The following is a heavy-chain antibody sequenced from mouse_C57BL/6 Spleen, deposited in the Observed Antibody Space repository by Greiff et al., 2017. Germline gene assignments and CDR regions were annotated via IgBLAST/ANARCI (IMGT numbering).Heavy chain of an antibody. Sequence: VQLQQSGPELVKPGASVKISCKASGYTFTDYYMNWVKQSHGKSLEWIGDINPNNGGTSYNQKFKGKATLTVDKSSSTAYMELRSLTSEDSAVYYCARQLRLDYWGQGTTLTVSS. CDR1: GYTFTDYY. CDR2: INPNNGGT. J-gene: IGHJ2*01. V-gene: IGHV1-26*01. CDR3: ARQLRLDY. D-gene: IGHD3-2*02.